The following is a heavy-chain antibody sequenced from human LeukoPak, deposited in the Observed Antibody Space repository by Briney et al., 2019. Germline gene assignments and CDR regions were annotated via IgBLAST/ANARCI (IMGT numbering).Heavy chain of an antibody. J-gene: IGHJ4*02. V-gene: IGHV3-33*01. D-gene: IGHD4-17*01. CDR3: ARDYGAEYYFDY. CDR1: GFTFSSYG. Sequence: GRSLRLSCAASGFTFSSYGMHWVRQAPGKGLEWVAVIWYDGSNKYYADSVKGRFTISRDNSKSTLYLQMNSLRAEDTAVYYCARDYGAEYYFDYWGQGTLVTVSS. CDR2: IWYDGSNK.